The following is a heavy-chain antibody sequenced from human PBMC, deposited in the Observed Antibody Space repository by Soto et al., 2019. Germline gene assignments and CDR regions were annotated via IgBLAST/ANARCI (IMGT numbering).Heavy chain of an antibody. J-gene: IGHJ5*02. V-gene: IGHV1-2*02. CDR2: INPNSGGT. CDR1: GYTFTGYY. Sequence: ASVKVSCKASGYTFTGYYMHWVRQAPGQGLEWMGWINPNSGGTNYAQKFQGRVTMTRDTSISTAYMELSRLRSDDTAVYYCARDKGDFWTGYPLNWFDPWRQGTLVTVSS. D-gene: IGHD3-3*01. CDR3: ARDKGDFWTGYPLNWFDP.